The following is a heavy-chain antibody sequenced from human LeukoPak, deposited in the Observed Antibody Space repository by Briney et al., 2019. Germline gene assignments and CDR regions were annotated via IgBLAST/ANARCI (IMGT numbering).Heavy chain of an antibody. CDR1: GGSISSYY. J-gene: IGHJ4*02. V-gene: IGHV4-38-2*02. CDR3: ASYYDSSPFDY. CDR2: IYHSGST. D-gene: IGHD3-22*01. Sequence: SETLSLTCTVSGGSISSYYWGWIRQPPGKGLEWIGSIYHSGSTYYNPSLKSRVTISVDTSKNQFSLKLSSVTAADTAVYYCASYYDSSPFDYWGQETLVTVSS.